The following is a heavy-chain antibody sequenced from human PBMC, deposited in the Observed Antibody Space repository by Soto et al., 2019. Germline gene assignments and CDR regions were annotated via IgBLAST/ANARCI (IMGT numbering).Heavy chain of an antibody. D-gene: IGHD6-19*01. CDR3: ARVRSGWYYWFDP. CDR2: ISVNNGNT. V-gene: IGHV1-18*01. Sequence: QVQLVQSGAEVKKPGASVKVSYKASGYTFTSYLISWVRQAPGQGLEWMGWISVNNGNTNYAQKLQGRVTMTTDTSKSTAYMERRSLRSDDTAVYYCARVRSGWYYWFDPWGQGTLVTVSS. J-gene: IGHJ5*02. CDR1: GYTFTSYL.